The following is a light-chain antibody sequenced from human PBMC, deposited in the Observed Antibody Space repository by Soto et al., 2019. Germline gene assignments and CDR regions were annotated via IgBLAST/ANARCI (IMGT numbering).Light chain of an antibody. J-gene: IGKJ1*01. CDR1: QSISGY. CDR2: DAS. Sequence: DSPMDPSGSTLSASLVDIVTFPWRSSQSISGYLAWYQQKPGKAPKLLIYDASSLESGVPSRFSGSASGTEFTLTISSLQPDDFATHYCQQYNTYPWTFGQGTKVDVK. V-gene: IGKV1-5*01. CDR3: QQYNTYPWT.